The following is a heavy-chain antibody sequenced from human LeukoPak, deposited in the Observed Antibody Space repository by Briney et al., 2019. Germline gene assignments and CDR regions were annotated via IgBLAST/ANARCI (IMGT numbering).Heavy chain of an antibody. CDR3: ARFHYCSSTNCYPRHFDC. D-gene: IGHD2-2*01. J-gene: IGHJ4*02. Sequence: GGSLRLSCAASGFTFSSYWMSWVRQAPGKGLEWVANIKQDATEQYYVESAKGRFTISRDNTKNSLYLQVNSLRAEDTAVYYCARFHYCSSTNCYPRHFDCWGQGTLVTVSS. CDR1: GFTFSSYW. CDR2: IKQDATEQ. V-gene: IGHV3-7*01.